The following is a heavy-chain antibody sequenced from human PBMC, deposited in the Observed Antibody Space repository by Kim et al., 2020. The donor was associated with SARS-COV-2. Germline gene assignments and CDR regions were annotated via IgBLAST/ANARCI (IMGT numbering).Heavy chain of an antibody. J-gene: IGHJ6*01. CDR2: IYGSDQK. V-gene: IGHV2-5*01. CDR1: EFSLTTGGVG. D-gene: IGHD6-19*01. CDR3: AHDSPGLYGFDV. Sequence: SGPTLVNPTQTLTLTCVFSEFSLTTGGVGVAWVRQPPGKALEWLALIYGSDQKCYSPSRKRRLIIVKDASNNKVILTLTNMRPVDAGTYYCAHDSPGLYGFDVWGPGTTVTVSS.